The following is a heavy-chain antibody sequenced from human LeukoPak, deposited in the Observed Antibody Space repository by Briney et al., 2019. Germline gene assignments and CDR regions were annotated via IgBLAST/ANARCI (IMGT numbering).Heavy chain of an antibody. V-gene: IGHV1-2*02. CDR1: GCTFTGYY. J-gene: IGHJ1*01. D-gene: IGHD2-15*01. CDR3: ASEFGYCSGGSCYSDPTEYFQH. CDR2: INPNSGGT. Sequence: ASVKVSCKASGCTFTGYYMHWVRQAPGQGLEWMGWINPNSGGTNYAQKFQGRVTMTRDTSISTAYMELSRLRSDDTAVYYCASEFGYCSGGSCYSDPTEYFQHWGQGTLVTVSS.